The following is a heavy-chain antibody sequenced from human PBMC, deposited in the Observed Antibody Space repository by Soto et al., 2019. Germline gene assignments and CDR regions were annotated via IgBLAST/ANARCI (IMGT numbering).Heavy chain of an antibody. V-gene: IGHV1-46*01. CDR2: IYPSGGST. J-gene: IGHJ4*02. CDR3: ARDIGGWMFGVVIHWLPP. D-gene: IGHD3-3*01. Sequence: ASVKVSCKASGYTFTSYYMHWVRQAPGQGLEWMGIIYPSGGSTSYAQKFQGRVTMTGDTSTSTVYMELSSLRSEDTAVYYCARDIGGWMFGVVIHWLPPWGQGTLVTVSS. CDR1: GYTFTSYY.